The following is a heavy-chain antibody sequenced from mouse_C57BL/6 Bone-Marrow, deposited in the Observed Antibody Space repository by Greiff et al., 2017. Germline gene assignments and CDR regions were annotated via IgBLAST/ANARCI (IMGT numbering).Heavy chain of an antibody. Sequence: VQLQQSGAELVQPGASVKLSCKASGYTFTSYWMHWVKQRPGQGLEWIGMIHPNSGSTNYNEKFKSKATLTVDKSSSTAYLQLSSLTSEDSAVYYCAPFPFAYWGQGTLVTVSA. CDR2: IHPNSGST. V-gene: IGHV1-64*01. CDR1: GYTFTSYW. J-gene: IGHJ3*01. CDR3: APFPFAY.